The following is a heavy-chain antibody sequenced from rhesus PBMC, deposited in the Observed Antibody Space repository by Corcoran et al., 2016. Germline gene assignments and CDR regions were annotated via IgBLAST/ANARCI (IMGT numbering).Heavy chain of an antibody. CDR1: GGSLRADYY. CDR3: ARDEIGKHFKF. CDR2: IDGDSAAT. J-gene: IGHJ1*01. V-gene: IGHV4-73*01. Sequence: QVILRQWGERLVKPSATLSLACAVYGGSLRADYYWSWLRQAQGKGREWIGNIDGDSAATNYNPSLKNRVTMSRDTYKNHFFLSLTSVTAADTAMYFCARDEIGKHFKFWGQGALVAVSS. D-gene: IGHD4-35*01.